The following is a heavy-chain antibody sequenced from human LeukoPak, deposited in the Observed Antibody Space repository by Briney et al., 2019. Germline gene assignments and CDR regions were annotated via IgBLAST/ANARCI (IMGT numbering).Heavy chain of an antibody. D-gene: IGHD1-26*01. CDR3: ARRRDLYSGSYYPFDY. Sequence: GESLKISCKGSGYSFTSFWIGWVRQMPGKGLEWMGIIYPGDSDTRYSPSFQGQVTISADKSISTAYLQWSSLKASDTAMYYCARRRDLYSGSYYPFDYWGQGTLVTVSS. CDR2: IYPGDSDT. V-gene: IGHV5-51*01. J-gene: IGHJ4*02. CDR1: GYSFTSFW.